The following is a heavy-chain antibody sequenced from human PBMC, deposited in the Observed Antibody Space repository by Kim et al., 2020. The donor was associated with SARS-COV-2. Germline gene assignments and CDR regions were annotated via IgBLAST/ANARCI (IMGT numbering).Heavy chain of an antibody. Sequence: ASVKVSCKASGYTFTSYAMHWVRQAPGQRLEWMGWINAGNGNTKYSQKFQGRVTITRDTSASTAYMELSSLRSEDTAVYYCASSLLASIAAAAYLDYWGQGTLVTVSS. J-gene: IGHJ4*02. V-gene: IGHV1-3*01. CDR3: ASSLLASIAAAAYLDY. CDR2: INAGNGNT. CDR1: GYTFTSYA. D-gene: IGHD6-13*01.